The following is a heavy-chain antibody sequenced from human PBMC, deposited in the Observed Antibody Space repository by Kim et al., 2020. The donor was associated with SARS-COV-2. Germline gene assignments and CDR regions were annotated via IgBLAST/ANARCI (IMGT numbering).Heavy chain of an antibody. CDR3: ARDWDYSPDCFDP. J-gene: IGHJ5*02. Sequence: NYAQRFQGRVTVSTDTSTSTAYMELRSLRSDDTAVYYCARDWDYSPDCFDPWGQGTLVTVSS. D-gene: IGHD4-4*01. V-gene: IGHV1-18*01.